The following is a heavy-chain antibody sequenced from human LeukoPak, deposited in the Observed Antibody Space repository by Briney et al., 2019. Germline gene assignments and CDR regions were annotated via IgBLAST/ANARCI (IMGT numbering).Heavy chain of an antibody. CDR1: GYTFTSYG. Sequence: ASVKVSCKASGYTFTSYGVNWVRQAPGQGLEWMGWISAYNGHTNYAQKLQGRVTMTTDTSTSTLYMELRSLRSDDTAVYYCAKDLSPYCGGDCYSWTACFQHWGQGTLVTVSS. J-gene: IGHJ1*01. V-gene: IGHV1-18*01. D-gene: IGHD2-21*02. CDR3: AKDLSPYCGGDCYSWTACFQH. CDR2: ISAYNGHT.